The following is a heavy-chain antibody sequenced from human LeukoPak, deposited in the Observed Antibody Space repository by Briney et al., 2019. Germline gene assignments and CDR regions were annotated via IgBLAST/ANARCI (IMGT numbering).Heavy chain of an antibody. CDR1: GYSFTSYW. V-gene: IGHV5-51*01. CDR3: ARPGVGATTGIDY. Sequence: GEALKISCKGSGYSFTSYWIGWVRQMPGKGLEWMGIIYPGDSDTRYSPSFQGQVTISADKSISTAYLQWTSLKASDTAMYYCARPGVGATTGIDYWGQGTLVTVSS. J-gene: IGHJ4*02. CDR2: IYPGDSDT. D-gene: IGHD1-26*01.